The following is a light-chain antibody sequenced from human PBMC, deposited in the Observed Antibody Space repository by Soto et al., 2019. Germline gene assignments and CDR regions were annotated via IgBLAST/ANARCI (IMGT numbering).Light chain of an antibody. CDR1: QSVSSN. CDR3: QQYNNWPPLT. J-gene: IGKJ4*01. Sequence: EIVLTQSPGTLSLSPGERATLSCRASQSVSSNLAWYQQKPGQAPRLLIYGASTRATGIPARFSGSGSGTEVTLTISSLQSEDFAVYYCQQYNNWPPLTFGGGTKVDI. CDR2: GAS. V-gene: IGKV3-15*01.